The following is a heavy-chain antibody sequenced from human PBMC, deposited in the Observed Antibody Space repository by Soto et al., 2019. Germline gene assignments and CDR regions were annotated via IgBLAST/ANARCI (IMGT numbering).Heavy chain of an antibody. CDR2: INHSGNN. D-gene: IGHD3-9*01. Sequence: QVQLQQWGAGLLKPSETLSLTCAVYGGSFSGYYWSWIRQPPGKGLEWIGEINHSGNNNYSPSLKSRVTMSLDTSKNQFSLKLTSVTAADTAVYYCARGGSNDWQVAFDIWGQGTMVTVSS. J-gene: IGHJ3*02. V-gene: IGHV4-34*01. CDR3: ARGGSNDWQVAFDI. CDR1: GGSFSGYY.